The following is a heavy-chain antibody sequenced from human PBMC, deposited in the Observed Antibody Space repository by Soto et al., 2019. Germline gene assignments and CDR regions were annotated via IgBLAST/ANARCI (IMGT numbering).Heavy chain of an antibody. Sequence: QVQLVQSGAEVKEPGSSVKVSCKASGGTFSSYAISWVRQAPGQGLAWMGGIIPIFGTANYAQNFQGRVTIAADESTSTAYMELSSLRSEDTAVYYCASRYCSSTSCYPTIDAFYIWGQGTMVTVSS. D-gene: IGHD2-2*01. CDR3: ASRYCSSTSCYPTIDAFYI. CDR2: IIPIFGTA. CDR1: GGTFSSYA. V-gene: IGHV1-69*01. J-gene: IGHJ3*02.